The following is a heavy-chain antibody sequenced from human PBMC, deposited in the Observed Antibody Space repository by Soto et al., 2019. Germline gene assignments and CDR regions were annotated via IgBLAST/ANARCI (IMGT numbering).Heavy chain of an antibody. D-gene: IGHD5-18*01. CDR2: ISGSGGST. Sequence: PGGSLRLSXAASGFTFSSYAMSWVRQAPGKGLEWVSAISGSGGSTYYADSVKGRFTISRDNSKNTLYLQMNSLRAEDTAVYYCAKGGRGYSYGYDYWGQGTLVTVSS. V-gene: IGHV3-23*01. CDR3: AKGGRGYSYGYDY. CDR1: GFTFSSYA. J-gene: IGHJ4*02.